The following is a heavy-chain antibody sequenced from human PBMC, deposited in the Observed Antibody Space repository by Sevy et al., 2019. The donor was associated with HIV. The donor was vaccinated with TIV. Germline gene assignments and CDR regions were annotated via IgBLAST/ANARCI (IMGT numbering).Heavy chain of an antibody. CDR2: RKQDGSEK. J-gene: IGHJ4*02. Sequence: GGSLRLSCAASGFTFRRYWMSWVRLAPGKGLEWVAIRKQDGSEKYYVDSVKGRFTMSRDNAKNSLYLQMNSLRAEDTAVYYCTKMKDDSSGFHLDYWGQGTLVTVSS. CDR3: TKMKDDSSGFHLDY. V-gene: IGHV3-7*01. CDR1: GFTFRRYW. D-gene: IGHD3-22*01.